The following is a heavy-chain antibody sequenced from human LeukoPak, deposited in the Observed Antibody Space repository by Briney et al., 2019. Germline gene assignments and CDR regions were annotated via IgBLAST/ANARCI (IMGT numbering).Heavy chain of an antibody. V-gene: IGHV3-23*01. J-gene: IGHJ4*02. CDR3: ARGAQWPY. CDR2: ISNDGAT. CDR1: GFTVNAYA. D-gene: IGHD6-19*01. Sequence: GGSLRLSCAASGFTVNAYAMTWVRQAPGKGLEWVSSISNDGATYYADSVKGRFTISRDNAKNSLYLQMNSLRAEDTAVYYCARGAQWPYWGQGTLVTVSS.